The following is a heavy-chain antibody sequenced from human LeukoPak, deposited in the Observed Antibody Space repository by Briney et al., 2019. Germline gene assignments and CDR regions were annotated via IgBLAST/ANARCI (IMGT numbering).Heavy chain of an antibody. D-gene: IGHD6-19*01. CDR1: GGSISSYY. CDR2: IYYSGST. J-gene: IGHJ6*03. CDR3: ARVGSGWYIYYYYYMDV. V-gene: IGHV4-59*01. Sequence: PSETLSLTCTVSGGSISSYYWSWIRQPPGKGLEWNGYIYYSGSTNYNPSLKSRVTISVDTSKNQFSLKLSSVTAADTAVYYCARVGSGWYIYYYYYMDVWGKGTTVTVSS.